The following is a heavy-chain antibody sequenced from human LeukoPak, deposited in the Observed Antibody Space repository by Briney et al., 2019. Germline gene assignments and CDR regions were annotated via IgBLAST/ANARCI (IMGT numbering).Heavy chain of an antibody. CDR3: ARDHRIGGFMDL. Sequence: PSETLSLTCTVSGGSISSSSYYWGWIRQPPGKGLEWIGSIYYSGDTYSNPSLKSRVTTSVDTSKSQFSLRLSSVTAADTAVYYCARDHRIGGFMDLWGKGTTVTVSS. CDR2: IYYSGDT. D-gene: IGHD2-15*01. CDR1: GGSISSSSYY. J-gene: IGHJ6*04. V-gene: IGHV4-39*02.